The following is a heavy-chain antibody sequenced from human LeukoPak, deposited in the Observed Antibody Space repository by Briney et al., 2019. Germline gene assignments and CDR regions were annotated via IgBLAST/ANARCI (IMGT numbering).Heavy chain of an antibody. CDR2: IKYDESEI. Sequence: GGSLRLSCAASGFTFSSFWMGWVRQAPGKGLEWVASIKYDESEIHYVDSVKGRFTISRDSAKNSLALQMHSLRAEDTAVYYCTGGSDKVLSGEYYYYMDVWGTGTTVTVSS. V-gene: IGHV3-7*01. J-gene: IGHJ6*03. CDR1: GFTFSSFW. D-gene: IGHD2/OR15-2a*01. CDR3: TGGSDKVLSGEYYYYMDV.